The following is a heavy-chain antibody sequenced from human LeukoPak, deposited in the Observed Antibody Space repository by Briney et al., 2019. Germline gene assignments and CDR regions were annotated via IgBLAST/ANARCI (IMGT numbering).Heavy chain of an antibody. CDR2: IYYSGST. Sequence: SETLSLTCTVSGGSISSSSYYWGWIRQPPGKGLEWIGSIYYSGSTYYNPSLKSRVTISVDTSKNQFSLKLSSVTAADTVVYYCARRSRDYDSSGYGDYWGQGTLVTVSS. CDR1: GGSISSSSYY. V-gene: IGHV4-39*01. D-gene: IGHD3-22*01. J-gene: IGHJ4*02. CDR3: ARRSRDYDSSGYGDY.